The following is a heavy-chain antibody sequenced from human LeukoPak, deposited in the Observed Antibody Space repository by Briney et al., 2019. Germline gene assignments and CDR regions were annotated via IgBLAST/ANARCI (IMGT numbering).Heavy chain of an antibody. CDR3: ARDLSSRYYYYYYMDV. CDR1: GYTFTSYG. V-gene: IGHV1-18*01. Sequence: ASVKVSCKASGYTFTSYGISWVRQAPGQGLEWMGWISAYNGNTNYAQKLQGRVTMTTDTSTSTAYMELRSPRSDDTAVYYCARDLSSRYYYYYYMDVWGKGTTVTVSS. CDR2: ISAYNGNT. J-gene: IGHJ6*03. D-gene: IGHD6-6*01.